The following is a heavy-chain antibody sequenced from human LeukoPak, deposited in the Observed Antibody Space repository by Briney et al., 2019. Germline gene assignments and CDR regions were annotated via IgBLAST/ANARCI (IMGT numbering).Heavy chain of an antibody. J-gene: IGHJ3*02. D-gene: IGHD3-22*01. CDR1: GYTFTSYG. Sequence: ASVKVSCKASGYTFTSYGISWVRQAPGQGLEWMGWISAYNGNTNYAQKLQGRVTMTTDISTSTAYMELRSLRSDDTAVYYCARARLNYDSSGYYPDAFDIWGQGTMVTVSS. CDR3: ARARLNYDSSGYYPDAFDI. CDR2: ISAYNGNT. V-gene: IGHV1-18*01.